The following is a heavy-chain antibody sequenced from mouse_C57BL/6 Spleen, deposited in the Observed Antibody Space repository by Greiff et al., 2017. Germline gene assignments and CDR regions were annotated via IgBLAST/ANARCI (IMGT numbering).Heavy chain of an antibody. J-gene: IGHJ1*03. CDR1: GYSFTGYY. CDR2: INPSTGGT. D-gene: IGHD2-4*01. Sequence: VQLQQSGPELVKPGASVKISCKASGYSFTGYYMNWVKQSPEKSLEWIGEINPSTGGTTYNQKFKAKATLTVDKSSSTAYMQLKSLTSEDSAVYYCARSGYEYDWYFDVWGTGTTVTVSS. CDR3: ARSGYEYDWYFDV. V-gene: IGHV1-42*01.